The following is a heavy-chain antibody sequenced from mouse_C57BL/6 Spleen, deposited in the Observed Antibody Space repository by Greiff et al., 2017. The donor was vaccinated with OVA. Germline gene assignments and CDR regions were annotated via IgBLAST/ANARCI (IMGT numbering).Heavy chain of an antibody. CDR3: ARSYDYDVACFAY. CDR1: GYTFTSYW. V-gene: IGHV1-64*01. Sequence: QVQLQQPGAELVKPGASVKLSCKASGYTFTSYWMHWVKQRPGQGLEWIGMIHPNSGSTNYNEKFKSKATLTVDKSSSTAYMQLSSLTSEDSAVYYFARSYDYDVACFAYWGQGTLVTVSA. D-gene: IGHD2-4*01. J-gene: IGHJ3*01. CDR2: IHPNSGST.